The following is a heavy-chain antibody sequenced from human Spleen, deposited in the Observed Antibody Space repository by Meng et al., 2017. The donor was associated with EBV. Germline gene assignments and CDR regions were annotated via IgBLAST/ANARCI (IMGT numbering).Heavy chain of an antibody. CDR3: ARPFPSIVSPRLDPFGD. CDR2: VHYSGST. Sequence: QLQLHRAVPGEVNPSDTLSLTFAVSGAACSSFSYWGWIRQPPGRGLEWIGSVHYSGSTYYSPSLKSRITVSVDTSKNQFSLRLTSVTAADTAVYYCARPFPSIVSPRLDPFGDWGQGTLVTVSS. J-gene: IGHJ4*02. D-gene: IGHD5/OR15-5a*01. V-gene: IGHV4-39*01. CDR1: GAACSSFSY.